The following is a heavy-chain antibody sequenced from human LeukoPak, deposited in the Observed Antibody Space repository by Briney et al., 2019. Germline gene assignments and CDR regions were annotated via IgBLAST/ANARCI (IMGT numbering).Heavy chain of an antibody. CDR1: GGSMSPYH. Sequence: SETLSLTCTVSGGSMSPYHWGWIRQPPGKGLEWIGEINHSGSTNYNPSLKSRVTISVDTSKNQFSLKLSSVTAADTAVYYCASDRTAVAGNFDYWGQGTLVTVSS. CDR3: ASDRTAVAGNFDY. D-gene: IGHD6-19*01. CDR2: INHSGST. V-gene: IGHV4-34*01. J-gene: IGHJ4*02.